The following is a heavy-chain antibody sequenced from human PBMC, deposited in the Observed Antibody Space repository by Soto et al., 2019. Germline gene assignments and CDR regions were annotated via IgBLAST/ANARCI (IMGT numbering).Heavy chain of an antibody. CDR2: ISSSSSYI. J-gene: IGHJ4*02. CDR3: ARDQPGYSYGYGLGY. V-gene: IGHV3-21*01. D-gene: IGHD5-18*01. Sequence: EVQLVESGGGLVKPGGSLRLSCAASGFTFSSYSMNWVRQAPGKGLEWVSSISSSSSYIYYADSVKGRFTISRDNARTSLDLQMNSLRAEDTAVYYCARDQPGYSYGYGLGYWGQGTLVTVSS. CDR1: GFTFSSYS.